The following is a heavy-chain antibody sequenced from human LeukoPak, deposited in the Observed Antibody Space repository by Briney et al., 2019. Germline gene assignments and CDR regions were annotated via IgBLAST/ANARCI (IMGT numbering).Heavy chain of an antibody. D-gene: IGHD3-22*01. CDR2: ISSSGSTI. CDR3: ARDNYYDSSGYYSNAFDI. V-gene: IGHV3-48*03. CDR1: GFTFSSYE. J-gene: IGHJ3*02. Sequence: GGSLRLSCAASGFTFSSYEMSWVRQAPGKGLEWVSYISSSGSTIYYADSVKGRFTISRDNAKNSLYLQMNSLRAEDTAVYYCARDNYYDSSGYYSNAFDIWGQGTMVTVSS.